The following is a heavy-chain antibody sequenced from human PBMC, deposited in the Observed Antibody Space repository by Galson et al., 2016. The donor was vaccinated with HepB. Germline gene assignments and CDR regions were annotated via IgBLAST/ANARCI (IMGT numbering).Heavy chain of an antibody. CDR3: ARHVHSSSSGADDF. J-gene: IGHJ4*02. V-gene: IGHV5-10-1*01. D-gene: IGHD3-22*01. CDR2: IDPRDSYI. Sequence: QSGAEVKKPGESLRISCQASGYSFTDYWITWVRQMPGKGLEWMGRIDPRDSYINYSPSFQGRVTISVDRSISAAYLQWSRLRAWDTATYYCARHVHSSSSGADDFWGQGSLVTVSS. CDR1: GYSFTDYW.